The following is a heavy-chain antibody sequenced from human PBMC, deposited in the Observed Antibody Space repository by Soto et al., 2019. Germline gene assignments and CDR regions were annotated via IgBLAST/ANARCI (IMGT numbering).Heavy chain of an antibody. D-gene: IGHD3-3*01. CDR2: ISSNGGST. J-gene: IGHJ4*02. CDR3: VKGSSVRFLEWLSPSDY. V-gene: IGHV3-64D*08. CDR1: GFTFSSYA. Sequence: GGSLRLSCSASGFTFSSYAMHWVRQAPGKGLEYVSAISSNGGSTYYADSVKGRFTISRDNSKNTLYLQMSSLRAEDTAVYYCVKGSSVRFLEWLSPSDYWGQGTLVTVSS.